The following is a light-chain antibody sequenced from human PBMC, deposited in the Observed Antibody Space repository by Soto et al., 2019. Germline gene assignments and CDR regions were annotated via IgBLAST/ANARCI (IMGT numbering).Light chain of an antibody. J-gene: IGKJ5*01. CDR3: QQYNNWPPII. CDR1: QSVSSN. CDR2: GAS. Sequence: EIVMTQSPATLSVSPWERATLSCRASQSVSSNLAWYQQKPGQAPRLLIYGASTRATGIPARFSGSGSGTDFTLTISSLQSEDFAVYYCQQYNNWPPIIFGQGTRLEIK. V-gene: IGKV3-15*01.